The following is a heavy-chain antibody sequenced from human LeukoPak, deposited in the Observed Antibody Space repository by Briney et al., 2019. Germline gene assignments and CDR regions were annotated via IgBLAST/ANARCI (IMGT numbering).Heavy chain of an antibody. D-gene: IGHD3-10*01. CDR2: IYYSGST. J-gene: IGHJ4*02. Sequence: SSETLSLTCTVSGDSINNYYWSWIRQSPGKGLEWIGYIYYSGSTKYNPSLKSRVTILVDTSKNQFSLKLSSVTPPDRPTFYCSRNRGSGSPNFTNGGQATL. V-gene: IGHV4-59*08. CDR3: SRNRGSGSPNFTN. CDR1: GDSINNYY.